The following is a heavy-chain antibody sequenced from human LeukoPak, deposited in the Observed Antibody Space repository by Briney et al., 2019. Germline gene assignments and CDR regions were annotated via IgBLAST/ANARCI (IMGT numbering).Heavy chain of an antibody. V-gene: IGHV3-23*01. J-gene: IGHJ4*02. CDR2: ISASGSRT. Sequence: GGSLRLSCAASGFVLSNYAMSWVRQAPGKGLEWVSTISASGSRTYYTDSVKGRFSISRDNSRNTMYLQMNSLGAEDTAIYYCAKHPQGAAGAHFDYWGQGTLVTVSS. CDR3: AKHPQGAAGAHFDY. CDR1: GFVLSNYA. D-gene: IGHD6-13*01.